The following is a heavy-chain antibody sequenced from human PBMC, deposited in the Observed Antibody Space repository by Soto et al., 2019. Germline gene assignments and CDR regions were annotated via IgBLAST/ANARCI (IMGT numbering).Heavy chain of an antibody. CDR3: ARAHYDFWSGYYTSWFDP. V-gene: IGHV3-33*01. D-gene: IGHD3-3*01. CDR1: GFTFSSYG. CDR2: IWYDGSNK. J-gene: IGHJ5*02. Sequence: PGGSLRLSCAASGFTFSSYGMHWVRQAPGKGLEWVAVIWYDGSNKYYADSVKGRFTISRDNSKNTLYLQMNSLRAEDTAVYYCARAHYDFWSGYYTSWFDPWGQGTLVTVSS.